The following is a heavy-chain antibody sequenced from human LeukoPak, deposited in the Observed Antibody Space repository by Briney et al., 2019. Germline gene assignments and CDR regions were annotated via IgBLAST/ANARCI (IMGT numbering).Heavy chain of an antibody. CDR3: ARVSVYYDILTGYYYYGMDV. Sequence: GGSLRLSCAASGFTFSSYWMHWVRQAPGKGLVWVSRINSDGSSTSYADSVKGRFTISRDNAKNTLYLQMNSLRAEDTAVYYCARVSVYYDILTGYYYYGMDVWGQGTTVTVSS. CDR1: GFTFSSYW. CDR2: INSDGSST. D-gene: IGHD3-9*01. J-gene: IGHJ6*02. V-gene: IGHV3-74*01.